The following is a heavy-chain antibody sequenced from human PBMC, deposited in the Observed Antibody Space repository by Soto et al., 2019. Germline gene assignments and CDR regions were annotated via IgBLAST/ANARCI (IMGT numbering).Heavy chain of an antibody. CDR3: ARVFGVGWSYNWFDP. J-gene: IGHJ5*02. CDR1: GGTFSSYA. Sequence: SVKVSCKASGGTFSSYAISWVRQAPGQGLEWMGGIIPIFGTTNYAQKFQGRVTITADESTSTAYMELSSLRSEDTAVYYCARVFGVGWSYNWFDPWGQGTLVTVSS. CDR2: IIPIFGTT. V-gene: IGHV1-69*13. D-gene: IGHD3-10*01.